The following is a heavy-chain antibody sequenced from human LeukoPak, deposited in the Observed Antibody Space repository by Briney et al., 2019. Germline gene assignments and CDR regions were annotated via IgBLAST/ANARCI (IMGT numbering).Heavy chain of an antibody. CDR2: IYYSGST. Sequence: PSETLSLTCTVSGGPISSYYWSWIRQPPGKGLEWIGYIYYSGSTNYNPSLKSRVTISVDTSKNQFSLKLSSVTAADTAVYYCARVGLVVAEYYFDYWGQGTLVTVSS. V-gene: IGHV4-59*01. CDR3: ARVGLVVAEYYFDY. CDR1: GGPISSYY. J-gene: IGHJ4*02. D-gene: IGHD2-15*01.